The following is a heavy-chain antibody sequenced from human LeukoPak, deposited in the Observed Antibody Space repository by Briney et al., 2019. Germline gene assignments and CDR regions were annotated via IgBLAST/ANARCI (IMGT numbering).Heavy chain of an antibody. CDR1: GGTFSSYT. CDR2: IIPILGIA. CDR3: ARDGAPYCSSTSCYPDGFDP. D-gene: IGHD2-2*01. J-gene: IGHJ5*02. V-gene: IGHV1-69*04. Sequence: SVKVSCXASGGTFSSYTISWVRQAPGQGLEWMGRIIPILGIANYAQKFQGRVTITADKSTSTAYMELSSLRSEDTAVYYCARDGAPYCSSTSCYPDGFDPWGQGTLVTVSS.